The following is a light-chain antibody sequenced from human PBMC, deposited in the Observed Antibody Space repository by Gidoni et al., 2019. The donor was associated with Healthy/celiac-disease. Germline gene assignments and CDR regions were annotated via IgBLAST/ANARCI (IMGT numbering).Light chain of an antibody. J-gene: IGLJ3*02. CDR3: VTWDSSMSVL. CDR1: SSNIGNNY. Sequence: APGQKDTISCSGSSSNIGNNYVSWYQQLPGTAPKLLIFEDNRRSSGIPDRFSGSKSGTSATLDIIGLQSGDEADYYCVTWDSSMSVLFGGGTKLTVL. CDR2: EDN. V-gene: IGLV1-51*01.